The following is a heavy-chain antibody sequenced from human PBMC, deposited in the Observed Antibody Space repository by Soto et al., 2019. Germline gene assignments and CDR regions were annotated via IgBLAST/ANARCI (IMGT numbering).Heavy chain of an antibody. Sequence: SPTLSLPCAISGDRVSSNSAACNWIRQSPSRGLEWLGRTDYRSKWYNDYAVSVKSRITINPDTSKNQFSLQLNSVTPDDTAVYYCARVLWAVGKYSSSSNWFDPWGQGIRVNVSS. CDR2: TDYRSKWYN. J-gene: IGHJ5*02. D-gene: IGHD6-6*01. CDR3: ARVLWAVGKYSSSSNWFDP. CDR1: GDRVSSNSAA. V-gene: IGHV6-1*01.